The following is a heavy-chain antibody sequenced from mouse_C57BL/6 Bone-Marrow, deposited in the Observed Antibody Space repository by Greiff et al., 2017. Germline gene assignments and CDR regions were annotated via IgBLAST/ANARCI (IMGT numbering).Heavy chain of an antibody. J-gene: IGHJ2*01. D-gene: IGHD1-1*01. V-gene: IGHV1-55*01. CDR2: IYPGSGST. Sequence: VQLQQPGAELVKPGASVKMSCKASGYTFTSYWITWVKQRPGQGLEWIGDIYPGSGSTNYNEKFKSKATMTVDTSSSTAYMQLSSLTSEDSAVXYCSRDYGSSYEGFDYWGQGTTLTVSS. CDR3: SRDYGSSYEGFDY. CDR1: GYTFTSYW.